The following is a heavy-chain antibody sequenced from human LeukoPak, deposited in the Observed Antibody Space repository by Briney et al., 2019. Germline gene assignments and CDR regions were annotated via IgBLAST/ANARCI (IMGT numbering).Heavy chain of an antibody. CDR2: IYHSGST. D-gene: IGHD1-1*01. Sequence: SETLSLTCTVSGGSISSGGYYWSWIRQPPGKGLEWIGYIYHSGSTYYNPSLKSRVTISVDRSKNQFSLKLSSVTAADTAVYYCARFELRRLNWFDYWGQGTLVTVSS. CDR3: ARFELRRLNWFDY. CDR1: GGSISSGGYY. J-gene: IGHJ4*02. V-gene: IGHV4-30-2*01.